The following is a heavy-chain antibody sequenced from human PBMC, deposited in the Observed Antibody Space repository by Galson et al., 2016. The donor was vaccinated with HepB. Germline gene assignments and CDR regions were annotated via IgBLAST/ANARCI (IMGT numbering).Heavy chain of an antibody. CDR2: ISYSSSYM. J-gene: IGHJ4*02. Sequence: SLRLSCAASGFTFSSYSMHWVRQAPGKGLEWVSSISYSSSYMPYADAVKGRFTISRDNAKNSLYLQMNSLGAEDTAVYFCARGCGRPSCPYYFDHWGQGTLVTVSS. D-gene: IGHD2-2*01. V-gene: IGHV3-21*01. CDR3: ARGCGRPSCPYYFDH. CDR1: GFTFSSYS.